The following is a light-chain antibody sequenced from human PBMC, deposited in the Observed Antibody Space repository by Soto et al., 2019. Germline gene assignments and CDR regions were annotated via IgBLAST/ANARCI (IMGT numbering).Light chain of an antibody. V-gene: IGKV3-20*01. Sequence: EIVLTQSPGTLSLSPGERATLSCRASHSVSSTYLAWYQQKPGQAPRLLIYDASSRATGVPDRFSGSGAGTDFTLTISRLEPEDFAVYYCQRSGSSVTFGQGTRLDIK. CDR3: QRSGSSVT. CDR1: HSVSSTY. CDR2: DAS. J-gene: IGKJ5*01.